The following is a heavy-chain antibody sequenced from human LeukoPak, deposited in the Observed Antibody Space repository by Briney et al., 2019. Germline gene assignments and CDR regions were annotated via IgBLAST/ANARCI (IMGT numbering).Heavy chain of an antibody. Sequence: SVKVSCKASGGTFSSYAISWVRQAPGQGLEWMGGIIPIFGTANYAQKFQGRVTITTDESTSTAYMELSSLRSEDTAVYYCARVPLGYCSGGSCPYYFDYWGQGTLVTVSS. V-gene: IGHV1-69*05. CDR1: GGTFSSYA. D-gene: IGHD2-15*01. J-gene: IGHJ4*02. CDR3: ARVPLGYCSGGSCPYYFDY. CDR2: IIPIFGTA.